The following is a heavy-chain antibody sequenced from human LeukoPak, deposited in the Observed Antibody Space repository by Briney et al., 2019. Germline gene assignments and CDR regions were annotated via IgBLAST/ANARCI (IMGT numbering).Heavy chain of an antibody. CDR3: ASRGYTYGHFDY. V-gene: IGHV4-30-4*01. Sequence: SETLSLTCTVSGGSISSGVYYWSWIRQPPGKALEWIGYIYYSGSTYYNPSLKSRVTISIDTSKNQFSLKLSSVTAADTAMYYCASRGYTYGHFDYWGPGTLVTVSS. D-gene: IGHD5-18*01. J-gene: IGHJ4*02. CDR1: GGSISSGVYY. CDR2: IYYSGST.